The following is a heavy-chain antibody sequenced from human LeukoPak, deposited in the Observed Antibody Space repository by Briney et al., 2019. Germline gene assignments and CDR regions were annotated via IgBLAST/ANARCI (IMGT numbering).Heavy chain of an antibody. CDR3: ARHPYDYVWGSYRRPRGYFDY. J-gene: IGHJ4*02. CDR2: INHSGST. D-gene: IGHD3-16*02. Sequence: PSETLSLTCAVYGGSFSGYYWSWIRQPPGKGLEWIGEINHSGSTNYNPSLKSRVTISVDTSKNQFSLKLSSVTAADTAVYYCARHPYDYVWGSYRRPRGYFDYWGQGTLVTVSS. CDR1: GGSFSGYY. V-gene: IGHV4-34*01.